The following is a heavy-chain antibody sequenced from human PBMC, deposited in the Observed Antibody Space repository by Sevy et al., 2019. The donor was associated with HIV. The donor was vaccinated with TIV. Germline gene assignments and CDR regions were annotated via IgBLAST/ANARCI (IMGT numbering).Heavy chain of an antibody. V-gene: IGHV3-74*01. CDR3: SRGLYYYDMRGHQEPGDY. D-gene: IGHD3-22*01. J-gene: IGHJ4*02. Sequence: GGSLRLSCAASGITLTPYWMHWVRQVPGKGLVWVSRINSDGSSTSYAESVKGRFTISRDNGKNTLYLKMKILRVEATAVYFCSRGLYYYDMRGHQEPGDYWGQGVLVTVSS. CDR1: GITLTPYW. CDR2: INSDGSST.